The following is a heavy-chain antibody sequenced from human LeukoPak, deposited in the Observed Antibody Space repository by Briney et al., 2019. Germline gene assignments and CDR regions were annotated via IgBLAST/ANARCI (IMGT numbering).Heavy chain of an antibody. J-gene: IGHJ4*02. D-gene: IGHD3-22*01. CDR3: ARAPYYYDSSGLPDY. Sequence: SETLSLTCTVSGGSISSSSYYWGWIRQPPGKGLEWIGSIYYSGSTYYNPSLKSRVTISVDTSKNQFSLKLSSVTAADTAVYYCARAPYYYDSSGLPDYWGQGTLVTVSS. CDR1: GGSISSSSYY. V-gene: IGHV4-39*07. CDR2: IYYSGST.